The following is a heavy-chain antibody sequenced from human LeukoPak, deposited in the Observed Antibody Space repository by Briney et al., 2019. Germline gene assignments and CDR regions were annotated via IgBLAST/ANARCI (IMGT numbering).Heavy chain of an antibody. CDR3: ARDSRVSGDY. CDR1: GYTFTGYY. Sequence: GASVKVSCKTFGYTFTGYYIHWVRQAPGQGLEWLGRIDPNSGGTSYAHNFQGRVTMTRDTSISTAYMDLSSLRSDDTAVYYCARDSRVSGDYWGQGTLVTVSS. D-gene: IGHD2-2*01. V-gene: IGHV1-2*06. CDR2: IDPNSGGT. J-gene: IGHJ4*02.